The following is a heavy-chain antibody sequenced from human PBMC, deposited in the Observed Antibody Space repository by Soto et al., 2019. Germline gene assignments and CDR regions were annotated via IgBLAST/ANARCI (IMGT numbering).Heavy chain of an antibody. D-gene: IGHD3-16*01. V-gene: IGHV3-23*01. CDR1: GFTFSGYT. CDR2: ISGSGGST. CDR3: AKEGLVLWPRDAFDI. Sequence: GGSLRLSCAASGFTFSGYTMSWVRQAPGKGLEWVSAISGSGGSTYYADSVKGRFTIPRDNSKNTLYLQMSSLRAEDTAVYYCAKEGLVLWPRDAFDIWGQGTTVPVSS. J-gene: IGHJ3*02.